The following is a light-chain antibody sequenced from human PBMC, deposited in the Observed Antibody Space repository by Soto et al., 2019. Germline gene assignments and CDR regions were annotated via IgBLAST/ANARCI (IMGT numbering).Light chain of an antibody. CDR3: QQYDDWLRLT. Sequence: EIVMTQSPATLSVSPGERATLSCRASQSIGSNLAWYQQKPGQAPRLLIFGASSRATGIPARFSGSGSGTEFNLTISSLQSEDFAVYFCQQYDDWLRLTFGGGTKVDI. CDR2: GAS. J-gene: IGKJ4*01. V-gene: IGKV3D-15*01. CDR1: QSIGSN.